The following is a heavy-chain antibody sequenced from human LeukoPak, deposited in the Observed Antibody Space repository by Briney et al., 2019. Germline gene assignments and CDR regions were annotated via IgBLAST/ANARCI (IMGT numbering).Heavy chain of an antibody. V-gene: IGHV1-8*01. J-gene: IGHJ5*02. CDR1: GYTSTSYD. CDR3: ARRASIAARRRGNWFDP. CDR2: MNPNSGNT. D-gene: IGHD6-6*01. Sequence: ASVKVSCKASGYTSTSYDINWVRQATGQGLGWMGWMNPNSGNTGYAQKFQGRVTMTRNTSISTAYMELSSLRSEDTAVYYCARRASIAARRRGNWFDPWGQGTLVTVSS.